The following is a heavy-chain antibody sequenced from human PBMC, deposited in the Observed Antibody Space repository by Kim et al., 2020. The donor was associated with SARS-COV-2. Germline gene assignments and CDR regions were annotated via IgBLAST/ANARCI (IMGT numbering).Heavy chain of an antibody. CDR1: GYSFTSFG. D-gene: IGHD2-15*01. CDR2: ISPYNENT. J-gene: IGHJ4*02. Sequence: ASVKVSCKASGYSFTSFGISWVRQAPGQGLEWMGWISPYNENTKYAQKFQGRVTMTTDISTSTAYMELRSLRSDDTAVYFCARDCSGGGCAPLYWGQGTLVTVSS. V-gene: IGHV1-18*01. CDR3: ARDCSGGGCAPLY.